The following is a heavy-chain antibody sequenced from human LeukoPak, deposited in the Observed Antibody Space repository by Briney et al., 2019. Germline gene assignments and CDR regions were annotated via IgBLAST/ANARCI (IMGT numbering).Heavy chain of an antibody. CDR2: ISGSGGST. CDR1: GFTFSSYA. CDR3: SRSQFDY. V-gene: IGHV3-23*01. J-gene: IGHJ4*02. Sequence: PGGSLRLSCAASGFTFSSYAMSWVRQAPGKGLEWVSAISGSGGSTYYADSVKGRFTISRDNTKNILYLQMNSLKVEDTAIYFCSRSQFDYWGQGVLVTVSS.